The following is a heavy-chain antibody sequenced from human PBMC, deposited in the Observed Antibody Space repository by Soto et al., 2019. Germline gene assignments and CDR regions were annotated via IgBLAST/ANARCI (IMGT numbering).Heavy chain of an antibody. J-gene: IGHJ6*02. D-gene: IGHD3-3*01. CDR2: INPNSGGT. V-gene: IGHV1-2*04. CDR1: GYTFTGYY. Sequence: ASVKVSCKASGYTFTGYYMHWVRQAPGQGLEWMGWINPNSGGTNYAQKFQGWVTMTRDTSISTAYMELSRLRSDDTAVYYCAREGKADYDFWSGYYNYYYYGMDVWGQGTKVTVSS. CDR3: AREGKADYDFWSGYYNYYYYGMDV.